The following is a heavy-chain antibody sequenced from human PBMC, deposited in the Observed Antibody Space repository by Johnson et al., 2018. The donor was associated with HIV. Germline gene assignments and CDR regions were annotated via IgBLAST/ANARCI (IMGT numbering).Heavy chain of an antibody. J-gene: IGHJ3*02. CDR2: IKQDGSEK. CDR1: EFTFSLYW. Sequence: VQLVESGGGLVQPGGSLRLSCAASEFTFSLYWMTWVRQAPGKGLEWVASIKQDGSEKYYVDSVKGRFTISRDNAKKSLYLQMNSLRAEDTAVYYCARDLGQRVGAPAYYALDIWGQGTVVTVSS. D-gene: IGHD1-26*01. V-gene: IGHV3-7*05. CDR3: ARDLGQRVGAPAYYALDI.